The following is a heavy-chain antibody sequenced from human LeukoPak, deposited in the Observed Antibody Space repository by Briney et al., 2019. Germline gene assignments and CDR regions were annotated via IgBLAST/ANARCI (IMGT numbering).Heavy chain of an antibody. Sequence: PGGSLRLSCAASGFTLSSYSMNWVRQAPGKGLEWVSSISSSSSYIYDADSVRGRFTISRDNAKNSLYLQMNSLRAEDTAVYYCARANDNYYYYMDVWGKGTTVTIS. CDR2: ISSSSSYI. CDR1: GFTLSSYS. V-gene: IGHV3-21*01. J-gene: IGHJ6*03. CDR3: ARANDNYYYYMDV. D-gene: IGHD3-9*01.